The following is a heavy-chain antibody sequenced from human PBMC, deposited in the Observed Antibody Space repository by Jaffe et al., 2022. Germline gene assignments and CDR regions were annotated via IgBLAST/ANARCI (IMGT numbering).Heavy chain of an antibody. CDR1: GGSISSGSYY. CDR3: ASRGILTGYYSEDWYFDL. J-gene: IGHJ2*01. D-gene: IGHD3-9*01. V-gene: IGHV4-61*02. Sequence: QVQLQESGPGLVKPSQTLSLTCTVSGGSISSGSYYWSWIRQPAGKGLEWIGRIYTSGSTNYNPSLKSRVTISVDTSKNQFSLKLSSVTAADTAVYYCASRGILTGYYSEDWYFDLWGRGTLVTVSS. CDR2: IYTSGST.